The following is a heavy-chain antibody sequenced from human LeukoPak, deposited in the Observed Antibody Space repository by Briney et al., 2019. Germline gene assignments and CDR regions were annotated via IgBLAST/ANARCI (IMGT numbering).Heavy chain of an antibody. D-gene: IGHD2-2*01. CDR2: IGGSGGST. J-gene: IGHJ4*02. CDR3: AKAYQLWRVTFDY. CDR1: GFTFSSYA. V-gene: IGHV3-23*01. Sequence: PGGSLRLSCTASGFTFSSYAMSWVRQAPGKGLEWVSAIGGSGGSTYYADSVKGRFTISRDNSRNTLYLQMNSLRAEDTAVYYCAKAYQLWRVTFDYWGQGTLVTVSS.